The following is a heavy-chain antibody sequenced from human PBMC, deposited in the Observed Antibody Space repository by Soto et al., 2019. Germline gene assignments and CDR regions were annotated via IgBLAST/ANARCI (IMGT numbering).Heavy chain of an antibody. CDR2: IYYSGST. J-gene: IGHJ4*02. Sequence: PSETLSLTCTVSGGSISSYYWSWIRQPPGKGLEWIGYIYYSGSTNYNPSLKSRVTISVDTSKNQFSLKLSSVTAADTAVYYCARHLRSSSWFPYFDYWGQGTLVTVSS. D-gene: IGHD6-13*01. CDR1: GGSISSYY. CDR3: ARHLRSSSWFPYFDY. V-gene: IGHV4-59*08.